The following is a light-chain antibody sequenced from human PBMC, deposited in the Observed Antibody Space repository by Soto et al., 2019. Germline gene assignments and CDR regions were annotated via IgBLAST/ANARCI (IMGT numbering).Light chain of an antibody. V-gene: IGKV1-9*01. Sequence: DIQLTQSPSFLSASVGDRVTITCRASQGISTYLAWYQQKPGRAPRLLIYAASTLQSGVPSRFSGSGSGTQFSLTITSLQPDDFATYSCQQLHSYPITFGQGTRLEIK. CDR2: AAS. CDR1: QGISTY. CDR3: QQLHSYPIT. J-gene: IGKJ5*01.